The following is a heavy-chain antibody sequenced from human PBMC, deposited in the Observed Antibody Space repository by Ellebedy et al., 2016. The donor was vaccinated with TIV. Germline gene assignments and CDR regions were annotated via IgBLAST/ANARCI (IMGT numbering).Heavy chain of an antibody. CDR2: ISYSGDST. J-gene: IGHJ3*01. CDR1: GFTFSSYA. V-gene: IGHV3-23*01. CDR3: ARDPVGVGPAFDV. Sequence: PGGSLRLSCTASGFTFSSYAMSWVRQAPGKGLEWVSAISYSGDSTFYADSVKGRFIISRDNSKDTLYLQMNSLRAEDTAIYYCARDPVGVGPAFDVWGQGTMVTVSS. D-gene: IGHD4-23*01.